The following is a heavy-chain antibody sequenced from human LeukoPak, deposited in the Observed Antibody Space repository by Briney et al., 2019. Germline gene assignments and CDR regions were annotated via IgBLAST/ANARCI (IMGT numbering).Heavy chain of an antibody. V-gene: IGHV3-21*01. CDR3: ARVEMATIRGFVY. CDR1: GFTFSSYS. CDR2: ISSSSSYI. J-gene: IGHJ4*02. Sequence: PGGSLRLSCAASGFTFSSYSMNWVRQAPGKGLEWVSSISSSSSYIYYADSVKGRFTISRDNAKNTLYLQMNSLRAEDTALYYCARVEMATIRGFVYWGQGTLVTVSS. D-gene: IGHD5-24*01.